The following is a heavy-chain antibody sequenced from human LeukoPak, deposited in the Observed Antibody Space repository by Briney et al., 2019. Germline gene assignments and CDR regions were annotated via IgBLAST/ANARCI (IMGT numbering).Heavy chain of an antibody. D-gene: IGHD5-18*01. CDR1: GFTFSSYG. CDR2: ISYDGSNK. CDR3: AKATTAYSYGSGFDY. Sequence: GGSLRLSCAASGFTFSSYGMHWVRQAPGKGLEWVAVISYDGSNKYYADSVKGRFTISRDNSKNTLYLQMNSLRAEDTAVYYCAKATTAYSYGSGFDYWGQGTLVTVSS. J-gene: IGHJ4*02. V-gene: IGHV3-30*18.